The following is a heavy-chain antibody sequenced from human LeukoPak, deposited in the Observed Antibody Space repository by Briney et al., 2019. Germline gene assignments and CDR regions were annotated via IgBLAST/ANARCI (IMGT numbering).Heavy chain of an antibody. Sequence: SVKVSCKASGGTFSSYAISWVRQAPGQGLEWMGGIIPIFGTANSAQKFQGRVTITADESTSTAYMELSSLRSEDTAVYYCARRPRLSDAFDIWGQGTMVTVSS. CDR2: IIPIFGTA. D-gene: IGHD4/OR15-4a*01. CDR3: ARRPRLSDAFDI. V-gene: IGHV1-69*13. J-gene: IGHJ3*02. CDR1: GGTFSSYA.